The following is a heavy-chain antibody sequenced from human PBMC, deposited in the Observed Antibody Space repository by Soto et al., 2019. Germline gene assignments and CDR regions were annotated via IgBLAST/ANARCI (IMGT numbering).Heavy chain of an antibody. CDR3: ARTRHGGLEYFYGMDV. Sequence: SGPTLVNPTETLTLTCTVSGFSLSNARMGVSWIRQPPRKAMEWLAHIFSNDEKSYSTSLKSKLTISNYTSKIPVDITMTTMDHVDTAKYYCARTRHGGLEYFYGMDVWGQGTSVTASS. CDR1: GFSLSNARMG. CDR2: IFSNDEK. J-gene: IGHJ6*02. V-gene: IGHV2-26*01. D-gene: IGHD3-3*01.